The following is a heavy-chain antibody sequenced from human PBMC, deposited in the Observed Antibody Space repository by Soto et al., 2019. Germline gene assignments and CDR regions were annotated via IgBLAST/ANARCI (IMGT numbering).Heavy chain of an antibody. CDR2: IDPSDSYT. Sequence: GESLKISCKGSGYSFTSYWISWVRQMPGKGLEWMGRIDPSDSYTNYSPSFQGQVTISADKSISTAYLQWSSLKASDTAMYYCARQYPDNSGGYWFDPWGQGTLVTVSS. J-gene: IGHJ5*02. CDR1: GYSFTSYW. V-gene: IGHV5-10-1*04. CDR3: ARQYPDNSGGYWFDP. D-gene: IGHD1-20*01.